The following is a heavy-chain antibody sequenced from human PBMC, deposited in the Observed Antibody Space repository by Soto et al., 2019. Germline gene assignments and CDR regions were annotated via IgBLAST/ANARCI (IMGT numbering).Heavy chain of an antibody. D-gene: IGHD4-4*01. Sequence: SETLSLTCTVSGGSISSYYWSWIRQPPGKGLEWIGYIYYSGSTNYNPSLKSRVTISVDTSKNQFSLKLSSVTAADTAVYYCARQKTVTTPNGFDYWGQGTLVTVSS. V-gene: IGHV4-59*08. CDR2: IYYSGST. CDR1: GGSISSYY. J-gene: IGHJ4*02. CDR3: ARQKTVTTPNGFDY.